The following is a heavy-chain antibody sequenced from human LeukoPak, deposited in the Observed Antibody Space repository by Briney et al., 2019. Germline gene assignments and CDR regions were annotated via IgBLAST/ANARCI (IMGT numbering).Heavy chain of an antibody. V-gene: IGHV3-15*01. Sequence: PGGSLRLSCAASGFSFSNAWMSWVRQAPGKGLEWVGRIKPRTEGRTIDYASAVEGRFTISRDDSKSILYLQLNSLKSEDTAVYYCTKGLMAATGPNSRWGQGTLVTVSS. CDR3: TKGLMAATGPNSR. D-gene: IGHD1-26*01. J-gene: IGHJ4*02. CDR2: IKPRTEGRTI. CDR1: GFSFSNAW.